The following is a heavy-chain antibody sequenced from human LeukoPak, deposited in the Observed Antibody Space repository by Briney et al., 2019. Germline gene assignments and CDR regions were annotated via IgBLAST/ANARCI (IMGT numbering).Heavy chain of an antibody. V-gene: IGHV1-2*02. CDR2: MKPNSGGT. Sequence: GASVTVSCTASVYTFTGYYMHWVRQAPGQGLEWMGWMKPNSGGTNYAQKFLGRVTMTRDASIRSAYMELRRMKSDDTAVYYCARDETTLTMKCIDPWGQGTLVTVSS. J-gene: IGHJ5*02. CDR3: ARDETTLTMKCIDP. CDR1: VYTFTGYY. D-gene: IGHD4-17*01.